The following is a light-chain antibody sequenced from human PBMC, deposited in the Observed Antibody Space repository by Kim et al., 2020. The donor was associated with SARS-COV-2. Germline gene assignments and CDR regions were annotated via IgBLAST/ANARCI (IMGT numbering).Light chain of an antibody. Sequence: GQSITISCTGTSSDVGNYNLVSWYQQHPGKAPKLMFYDVNKRPSGVSNRFSGSKSGNTASLTISGLQAEDEADYYCCSYAGSSNVVFGGGTQLTVL. CDR1: SSDVGNYNL. CDR2: DVN. V-gene: IGLV2-23*02. CDR3: CSYAGSSNVV. J-gene: IGLJ2*01.